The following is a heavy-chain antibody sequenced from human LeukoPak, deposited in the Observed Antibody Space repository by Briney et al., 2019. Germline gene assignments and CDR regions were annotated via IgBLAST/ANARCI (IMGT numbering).Heavy chain of an antibody. CDR3: ARRSYNSPFRY. Sequence: GSLRLSCAASGFTFSSYAMSWIRQPPGEGLEWIGEINHSVSTNYNPSLKSRVTISVDTSKNHFSLNLRSVTAADTAVYYCARRSYNSPFRYWGQGTPVTVSS. D-gene: IGHD5-24*01. V-gene: IGHV4-34*01. CDR1: GFTFSSYA. J-gene: IGHJ4*02. CDR2: INHSVST.